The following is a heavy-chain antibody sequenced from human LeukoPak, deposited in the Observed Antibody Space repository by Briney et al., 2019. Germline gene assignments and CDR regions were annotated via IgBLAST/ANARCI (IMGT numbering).Heavy chain of an antibody. CDR3: ARERRNSRRGGSSSPFDY. V-gene: IGHV1-18*01. CDR2: ISAYNGNT. Sequence: ASVKVSCKASGYTFTSYGISWVRQAPGQGLEWMGWISAYNGNTKYAQKLQGRVTMTTDTSTSTAYMELRSLRSEDTAVYYCARERRNSRRGGSSSPFDYWGQGTLVTVSS. J-gene: IGHJ4*02. D-gene: IGHD1-26*01. CDR1: GYTFTSYG.